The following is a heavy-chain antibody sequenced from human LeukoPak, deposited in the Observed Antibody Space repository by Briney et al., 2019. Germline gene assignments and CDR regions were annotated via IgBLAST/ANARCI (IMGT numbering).Heavy chain of an antibody. Sequence: PSETLSLTCAVYGGSFSGYYWSWIRQPPGKGLEWTGEINHSGSTNYNPSLKSRVTISVDTSKNQFSLKLSSVTAADTAVYYCARRKYQPYYYYGMDVWGQGTTVTVSS. D-gene: IGHD2-2*01. J-gene: IGHJ6*02. CDR2: INHSGST. CDR1: GGSFSGYY. V-gene: IGHV4-34*01. CDR3: ARRKYQPYYYYGMDV.